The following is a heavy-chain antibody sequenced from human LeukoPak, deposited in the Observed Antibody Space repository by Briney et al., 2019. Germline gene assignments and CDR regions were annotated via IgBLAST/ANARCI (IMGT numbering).Heavy chain of an antibody. J-gene: IGHJ3*02. V-gene: IGHV3-20*04. D-gene: IGHD1-26*01. CDR2: INWNGGST. Sequence: PGGSLRLSCAASGFTFDDYGMSWVRQAPGKGLEWVSGINWNGGSTGYADSVKGRFTISRDNAKNSLYLQMNSLRAEDTALYCCAKDTSGSYLNGAHAFDISGQGTMVTVSS. CDR1: GFTFDDYG. CDR3: AKDTSGSYLNGAHAFDI.